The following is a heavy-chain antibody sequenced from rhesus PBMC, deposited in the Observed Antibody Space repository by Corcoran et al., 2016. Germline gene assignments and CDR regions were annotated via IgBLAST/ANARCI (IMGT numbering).Heavy chain of an antibody. J-gene: IGHJ4*01. V-gene: IGHV2-95*01. Sequence: QVTLTESGPALVKPAQTLTLTCTFSGFSFSLIATGVGWIRPPPGKPLELIASIFWKDNKHYNKVLKKRHNRSKDTYKSQVVLTMTNLDPVDTATYYCAGIMVYSNAYFDYWGQGVLVTVSS. D-gene: IGHD1-44*02. CDR3: AGIMVYSNAYFDY. CDR2: IFWKDNK. CDR1: GFSFSLIATG.